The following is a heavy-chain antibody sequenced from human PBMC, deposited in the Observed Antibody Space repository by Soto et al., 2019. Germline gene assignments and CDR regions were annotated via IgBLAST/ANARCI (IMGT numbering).Heavy chain of an antibody. CDR1: GGTFSSYA. CDR2: IIPIFGTA. V-gene: IGHV1-69*13. CDR3: AADSGSYPGMFDP. J-gene: IGHJ5*02. D-gene: IGHD1-26*01. Sequence: SVKVSCKASGGTFSSYAISWVRQAPGQGLEWMGGIIPIFGTANYAQKFQGRVTITADESTSTAYMELSSLRSEDTAVYYCAADSGSYPGMFDPWGQGTLVTVSS.